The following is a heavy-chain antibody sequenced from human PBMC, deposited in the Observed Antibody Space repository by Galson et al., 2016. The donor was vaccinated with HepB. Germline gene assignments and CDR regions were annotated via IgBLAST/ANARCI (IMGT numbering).Heavy chain of an antibody. D-gene: IGHD2-2*02. V-gene: IGHV4-61*01. CDR3: ARDEGFYNGMDV. CDR2: IHDSGNT. Sequence: CTVSSDPVTSGTYYWSWVRQSPGKGLDWIGYIHDSGNTNYNPSIKSRVTISRDTSKNQFFLELTSVTAADTAVYYCARDEGFYNGMDVWGQGTTVTVAS. CDR1: SDPVTSGTYY. J-gene: IGHJ6*02.